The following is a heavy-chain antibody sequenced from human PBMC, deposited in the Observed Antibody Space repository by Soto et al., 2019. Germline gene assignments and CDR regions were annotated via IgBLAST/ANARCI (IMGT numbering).Heavy chain of an antibody. D-gene: IGHD3-10*01. CDR1: GFTFSSYG. V-gene: IGHV3-33*01. CDR3: ARGGFGELLYYYYYYMDV. J-gene: IGHJ6*03. Sequence: GGSLRLSCAASGFTFSSYGMHWVRQAPGKGLEWVAVIWYDGSNKYYADSVKGRFTISRDNSKNTLYLQMNSLRAEDTAVYYCARGGFGELLYYYYYYMDVWGKGTTVTVSS. CDR2: IWYDGSNK.